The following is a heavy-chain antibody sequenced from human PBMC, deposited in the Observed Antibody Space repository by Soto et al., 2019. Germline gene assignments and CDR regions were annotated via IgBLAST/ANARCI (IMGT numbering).Heavy chain of an antibody. J-gene: IGHJ6*02. CDR2: ISSSSSTI. CDR3: ARDSPTRNYYGMDV. CDR1: GFTFSSYS. D-gene: IGHD1-1*01. V-gene: IGHV3-48*02. Sequence: GGSLRLSCAASGFTFSSYSMNWVRQAPGKGLEWVSYISSSSSTIYYADSVKGRFTISRDNAKNSLYLQMKSLRDEDTAVYYCARDSPTRNYYGMDVWGQGTTVTVSS.